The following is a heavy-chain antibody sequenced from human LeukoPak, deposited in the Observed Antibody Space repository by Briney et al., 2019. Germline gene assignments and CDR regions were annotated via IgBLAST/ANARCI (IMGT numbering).Heavy chain of an antibody. J-gene: IGHJ4*02. CDR3: ARDGIAAALFR. V-gene: IGHV3-30*01. CDR2: ISYDGSNK. CDR1: GFTFSSYA. D-gene: IGHD6-13*01. Sequence: GRSLRLSCAASGFTFSSYAMHWVRQAPGKGLGWVAVISYDGSNKYYADSVKDRFTISRDNSKNTLYLQMNSLRAEDTAVYYCARDGIAAALFRWGQGTLVTVSS.